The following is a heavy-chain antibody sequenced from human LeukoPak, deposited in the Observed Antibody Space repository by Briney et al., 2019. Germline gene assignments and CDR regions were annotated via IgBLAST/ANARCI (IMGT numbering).Heavy chain of an antibody. D-gene: IGHD1-26*01. J-gene: IGHJ6*02. Sequence: SVKVSCKASGYTFTGYYMHWVRQAPGQGLEWMGWINPNSGGTNYAQKFQGRVTMTRDTSISTAYMELSRLRSDDTAVYYCARDPQWKLLYVPSSVGMDVWGQGTTVTVSS. V-gene: IGHV1-2*02. CDR1: GYTFTGYY. CDR2: INPNSGGT. CDR3: ARDPQWKLLYVPSSVGMDV.